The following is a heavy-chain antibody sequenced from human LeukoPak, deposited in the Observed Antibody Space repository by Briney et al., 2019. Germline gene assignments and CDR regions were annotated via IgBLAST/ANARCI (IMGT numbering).Heavy chain of an antibody. CDR2: ISYDGSNK. Sequence: GRSLRLSCAASGFTFSSYGMHWVREAPGKGLEWGAVISYDGSNKYYADSVKGRFTISRDNSKNTLYLQMNSLRAEDTAVYYCAKDMDYYDSSGYYRLPNIDYWGQGTLVTVSS. D-gene: IGHD3-22*01. V-gene: IGHV3-30*18. CDR3: AKDMDYYDSSGYYRLPNIDY. J-gene: IGHJ4*02. CDR1: GFTFSSYG.